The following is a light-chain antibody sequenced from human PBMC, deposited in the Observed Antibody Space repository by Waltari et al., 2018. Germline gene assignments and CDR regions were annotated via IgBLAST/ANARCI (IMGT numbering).Light chain of an antibody. CDR2: GSS. CDR1: QYIGGY. V-gene: IGKV1-39*01. Sequence: DIQMTQSPSSLSASVGDTVTISCRPSQYIGGYLNWYQLKGGKAPKLLIAGSSRLQDGVPSRFTGSGSGTDFTLTISSLHSDDFAIYVCQQSFIPPWTFGQGTKLDI. J-gene: IGKJ1*01. CDR3: QQSFIPPWT.